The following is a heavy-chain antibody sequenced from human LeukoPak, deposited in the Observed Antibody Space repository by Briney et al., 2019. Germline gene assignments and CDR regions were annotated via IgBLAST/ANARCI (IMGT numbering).Heavy chain of an antibody. J-gene: IGHJ4*02. D-gene: IGHD6-19*01. CDR1: GYTFTIYA. Sequence: ASVKVSFKASGYTFTIYAMHWVRQAPGQRGERMGWINAGNGKTKYSQKFQGRVTITRDTSASTAYMELSSLRSEDTAVYYCASSVAGTWGHWGQGTLVTVSS. CDR2: INAGNGKT. V-gene: IGHV1-3*01. CDR3: ASSVAGTWGH.